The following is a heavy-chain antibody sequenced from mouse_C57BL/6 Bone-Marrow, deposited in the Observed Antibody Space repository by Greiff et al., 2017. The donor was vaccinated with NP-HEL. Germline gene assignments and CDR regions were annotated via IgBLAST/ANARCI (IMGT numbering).Heavy chain of an antibody. CDR3: ARGGGSSNAMDY. D-gene: IGHD1-1*01. V-gene: IGHV1-54*01. J-gene: IGHJ4*01. CDR1: GYAFTNYL. CDR2: INPGSGGT. Sequence: VQVVESGAELVRPGTSVKVSCKASGYAFTNYLIEWVKQRPGQGLEWIGVINPGSGGTNYNEKFKGKATLTADKSSSTAYMQLSSLTSEDSAVYFCARGGGSSNAMDYWGQGTSVTVSS.